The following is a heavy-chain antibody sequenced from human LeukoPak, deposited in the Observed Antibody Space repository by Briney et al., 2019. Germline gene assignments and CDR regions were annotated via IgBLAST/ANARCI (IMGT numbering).Heavy chain of an antibody. J-gene: IGHJ4*02. V-gene: IGHV1-69*13. CDR2: IIPIFGTA. CDR1: GGTFSSYA. D-gene: IGHD6-13*01. CDR3: ARATAYSSSPLYFDY. Sequence: ASVKVSCKASGGTFSSYAISWVRQAPGQGLEWMGGIIPIFGTANYAQKFQGRVTITADESTSTAYMELSSLRPEDTAVYYCARATAYSSSPLYFDYWGQGTLVTVSS.